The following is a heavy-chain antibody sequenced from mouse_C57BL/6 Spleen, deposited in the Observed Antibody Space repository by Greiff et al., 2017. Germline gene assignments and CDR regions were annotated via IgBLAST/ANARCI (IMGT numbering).Heavy chain of an antibody. CDR2: IYPGSGST. CDR3: ARYGYGSPYYYAMDY. CDR1: GYTFTSYW. V-gene: IGHV1-55*01. Sequence: VQLQQPGAELVKPGASVKMSCKASGYTFTSYWITWVKQRPGQGLEWIGDIYPGSGSTNYNEKFKSKATLSVDTSSSTAYMQLSSLTSEDSAVYYCARYGYGSPYYYAMDYWGQGTSVTVSS. D-gene: IGHD1-1*01. J-gene: IGHJ4*01.